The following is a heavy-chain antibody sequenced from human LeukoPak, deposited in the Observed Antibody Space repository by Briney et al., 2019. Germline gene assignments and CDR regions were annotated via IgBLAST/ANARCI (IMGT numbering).Heavy chain of an antibody. CDR2: ISSSSSYI. V-gene: IGHV3-21*01. CDR3: AKDLTGSGWRYYFDY. J-gene: IGHJ4*02. Sequence: TGGSLRLSCAASGFTFSSYSMNWVRQAPGKGLEWVSSISSSSSYIYYADSVKGRFTISRDNAKNSLYLQMNSLRAEDTAVYYCAKDLTGSGWRYYFDYWGQGTLVTVSS. CDR1: GFTFSSYS. D-gene: IGHD6-19*01.